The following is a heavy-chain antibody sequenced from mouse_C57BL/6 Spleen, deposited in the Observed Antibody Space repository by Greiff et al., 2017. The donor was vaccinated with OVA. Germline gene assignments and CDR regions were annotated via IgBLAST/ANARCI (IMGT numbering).Heavy chain of an antibody. V-gene: IGHV5-16*02. CDR3: ARRYGSTHWYFDV. Sequence: EVHLVESEGGLVQPGSSMKLSCTASGFTFSDYYMAWVRQVPEKGLEWVANINYDGSSTYYLDSLKSRFIISRDNAKNILYLQMSSLKSEDTATYYCARRYGSTHWYFDVWGTGTTVTVSS. CDR1: GFTFSDYY. D-gene: IGHD1-1*01. CDR2: INYDGSST. J-gene: IGHJ1*03.